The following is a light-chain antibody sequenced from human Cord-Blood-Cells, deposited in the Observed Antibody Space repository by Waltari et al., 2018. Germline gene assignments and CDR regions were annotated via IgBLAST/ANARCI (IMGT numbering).Light chain of an antibody. Sequence: DIQMTQSPSSLSASVGDRVTITCRASQGISNYLAWYQQKPGKVPKLLIYAASTLQSGVPSRFSCSGSGTDFTLTISSLQPEDVATYYCQKYNSALITFGQGTRLESK. V-gene: IGKV1-27*01. CDR3: QKYNSALIT. CDR1: QGISNY. CDR2: AAS. J-gene: IGKJ5*01.